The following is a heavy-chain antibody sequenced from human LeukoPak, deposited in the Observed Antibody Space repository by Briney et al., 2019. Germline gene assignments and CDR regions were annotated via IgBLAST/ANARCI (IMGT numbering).Heavy chain of an antibody. V-gene: IGHV3-23*01. J-gene: IGHJ4*02. D-gene: IGHD3-3*01. Sequence: GGSLRLSCAVSGFTFSSYAMSWVRQAPGKGLEWVSAINGSGGSTYYADSVKGRFTISRDNSNNTLYLQMNSLRAEDTAVYYCLLSRGLWSGYQRQPNGFDYWGLGTLVTVSS. CDR1: GFTFSSYA. CDR2: INGSGGST. CDR3: LLSRGLWSGYQRQPNGFDY.